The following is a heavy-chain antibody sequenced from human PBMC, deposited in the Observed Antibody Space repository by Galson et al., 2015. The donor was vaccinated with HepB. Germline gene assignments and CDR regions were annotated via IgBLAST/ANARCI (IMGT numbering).Heavy chain of an antibody. D-gene: IGHD3-10*01. CDR3: AKAVLYGSGTCMDV. J-gene: IGHJ6*03. V-gene: IGHV3-9*01. CDR2: ISWNSGSI. CDR1: GFTFDDYA. Sequence: SQRLSCAASGFTFDDYAMHWVRQAPGKGLEWVSGISWNSGSIGYADSVKGRFTISRDNAKNSLYLQMNSLRAEDTALYYCAKAVLYGSGTCMDVWGKGTTVTVSS.